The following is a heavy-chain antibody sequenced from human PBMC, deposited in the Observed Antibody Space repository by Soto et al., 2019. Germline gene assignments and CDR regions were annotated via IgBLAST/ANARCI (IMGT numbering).Heavy chain of an antibody. J-gene: IGHJ2*01. CDR2: IYSGGST. V-gene: IGHV3-53*04. Sequence: EVQLVESGGGLVQPGGSLRLSCAASGFTFSDHYMDWVRQAPGKGLEWVSVIYSGGSTYYADSVKGRFTISRHNSKNTLYLQMNSLRAEDTAVYYCARSLAFWYFDLWGRGTLVTVSS. CDR1: GFTFSDHY. CDR3: ARSLAFWYFDL.